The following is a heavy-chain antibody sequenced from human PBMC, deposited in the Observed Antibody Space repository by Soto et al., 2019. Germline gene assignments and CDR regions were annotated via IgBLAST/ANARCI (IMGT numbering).Heavy chain of an antibody. Sequence: SETLSLTCTVSGYSISSGYYWGWIRQPPGKGLEWIGSIYHSGSTYYNPSLKSRVTISVDTSKNQFSLKLSSVTAADTAVYYCARDYYGSGIYTAGYYYGMDVWGQGTTVTVSS. D-gene: IGHD3-10*01. CDR2: IYHSGST. CDR3: ARDYYGSGIYTAGYYYGMDV. CDR1: GYSISSGYY. V-gene: IGHV4-38-2*02. J-gene: IGHJ6*02.